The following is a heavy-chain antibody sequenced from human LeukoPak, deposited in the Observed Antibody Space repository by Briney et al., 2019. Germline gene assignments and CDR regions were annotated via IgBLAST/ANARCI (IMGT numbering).Heavy chain of an antibody. D-gene: IGHD3-10*01. J-gene: IGHJ3*02. CDR3: AREGVIEADFDI. CDR1: GFTFSTYA. CDR2: ISYDGSNK. Sequence: GGSLRLSCAASGFTFSTYAMHWVRQAPGKGLEWVAVISYDGSNKYYADSVKGRFTISRDNSKNTLYLQMNSLRAEDTAVYYCAREGVIEADFDIWGQGTMVTVSS. V-gene: IGHV3-30*04.